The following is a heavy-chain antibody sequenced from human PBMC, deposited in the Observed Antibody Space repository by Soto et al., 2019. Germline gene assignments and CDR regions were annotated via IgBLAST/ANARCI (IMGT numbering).Heavy chain of an antibody. D-gene: IGHD1-1*01. CDR1: GFIFSDYY. J-gene: IGHJ6*02. CDR3: ARDLAWKRGKVGRYYYGMDV. V-gene: IGHV3-11*06. CDR2: ISTRSTYT. Sequence: GGSLRLSCAASGFIFSDYYISWVRQTPGKGLEWVSYISTRSTYTNYADSVKGRFTISRDNTKNSLYLQMDSLRVEDTAVYYCARDLAWKRGKVGRYYYGMDVWGQGTTVTVS.